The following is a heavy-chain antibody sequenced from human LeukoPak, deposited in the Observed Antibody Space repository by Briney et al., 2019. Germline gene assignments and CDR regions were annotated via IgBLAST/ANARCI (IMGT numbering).Heavy chain of an antibody. V-gene: IGHV4-39*01. CDR2: IYSTGKS. CDR1: GGSIRSSSYY. CDR3: VRVDGYFDS. Sequence: WETLSLTCTVSGGSIRSSSYYWGWIRQPPGKGLEWIGSIYSTGKSYYNPSLKSRLTISVDTSKNQFSLRLTSVTAADTAVYYCVRVDGYFDSWGQGTPVTVSS. D-gene: IGHD5-24*01. J-gene: IGHJ4*02.